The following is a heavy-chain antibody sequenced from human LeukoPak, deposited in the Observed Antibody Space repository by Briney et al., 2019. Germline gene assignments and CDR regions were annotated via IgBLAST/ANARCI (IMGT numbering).Heavy chain of an antibody. Sequence: PSETLSLTCAVYGGSFSGYYWSWIRQPPGKGLEWIGSIFYSGSTYYNPSLKSRVTISADTSKNHFSLKLSSVTAADTAVYYGARLDTVSVWFDPWGQGTLVTVSS. CDR3: ARLDTVSVWFDP. J-gene: IGHJ5*02. V-gene: IGHV4-34*12. D-gene: IGHD4-17*01. CDR2: IFYSGST. CDR1: GGSFSGYY.